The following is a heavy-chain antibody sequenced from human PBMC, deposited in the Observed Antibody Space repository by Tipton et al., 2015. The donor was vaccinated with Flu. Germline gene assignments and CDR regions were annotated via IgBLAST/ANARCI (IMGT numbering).Heavy chain of an antibody. V-gene: IGHV4-4*07. CDR2: IYTSGNT. J-gene: IGHJ4*02. CDR3: ARGQGNSGWRYFDY. Sequence: LRLSCNVSSGSLSGYYWSWIRQPAGKGLEWIGRIYTSGNTNYSPSLKSRVTMSVDTSKNQFSLKLSSMTAADTAVYYCARGQGNSGWRYFDYWGQGTLVTGTS. CDR1: SGSLSGYY. D-gene: IGHD6-19*01.